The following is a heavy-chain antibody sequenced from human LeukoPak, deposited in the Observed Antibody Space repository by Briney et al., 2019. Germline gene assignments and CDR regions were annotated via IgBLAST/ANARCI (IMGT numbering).Heavy chain of an antibody. J-gene: IGHJ3*02. CDR2: ISYDGSNK. V-gene: IGHV3-30-3*01. CDR1: GFTFSSYA. D-gene: IGHD3-3*01. Sequence: GGSLRLSCAASGFTFSSYAMHWVRQAPGKGLEWVAVISYDGSNKYYADSVKGRFTISRDNSKNTLYLQMNSLRAEDTAVYYCAKEGQGYDFWSGYLGAFDIWGQGTMVTVSS. CDR3: AKEGQGYDFWSGYLGAFDI.